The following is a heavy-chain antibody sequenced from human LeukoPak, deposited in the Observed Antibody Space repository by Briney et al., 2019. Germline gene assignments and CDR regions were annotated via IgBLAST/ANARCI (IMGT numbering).Heavy chain of an antibody. V-gene: IGHV3-48*03. D-gene: IGHD3-22*01. J-gene: IGHJ3*02. Sequence: GGSLRLSCAASGFTFSIYEMNWVRQAPGKGLEWVSYISSSGSTIYYADSVKGRFTLPRDNAKNSLYLQMNSLRAEDTAVYYCARAGRITMIVVVITHAFDIWGQGTMVTVSS. CDR3: ARAGRITMIVVVITHAFDI. CDR2: ISSSGSTI. CDR1: GFTFSIYE.